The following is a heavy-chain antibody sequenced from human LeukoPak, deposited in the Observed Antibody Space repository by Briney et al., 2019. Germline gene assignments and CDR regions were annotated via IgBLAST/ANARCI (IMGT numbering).Heavy chain of an antibody. CDR1: GFTFSSYA. CDR3: ARDPATTVVTTNWFDP. J-gene: IGHJ5*02. D-gene: IGHD4-23*01. Sequence: GGSLRLSCAASGFTFSSYAMSWVRQAPGKGLEWVSAISGSGGSTYYADSVKGRFTISRDNSKNTLYLQMNSLRAEDTAVYYCARDPATTVVTTNWFDPWGQGTLVTVSS. CDR2: ISGSGGST. V-gene: IGHV3-23*01.